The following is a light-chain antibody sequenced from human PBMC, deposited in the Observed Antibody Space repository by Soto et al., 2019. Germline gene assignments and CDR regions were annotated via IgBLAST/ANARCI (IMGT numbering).Light chain of an antibody. V-gene: IGKV1-5*01. J-gene: IGKJ3*01. CDR3: QQYSKWPFT. CDR1: QGISNW. Sequence: DIQITQSPSTLSASIVDTVTVACRASQGISNWLAWYQQKPGKAPKLLIFHASSLESGVPSRFSGSGSGTEFTLTISSLQSEDFAVYYCQQYSKWPFTFGPGTKVDI. CDR2: HAS.